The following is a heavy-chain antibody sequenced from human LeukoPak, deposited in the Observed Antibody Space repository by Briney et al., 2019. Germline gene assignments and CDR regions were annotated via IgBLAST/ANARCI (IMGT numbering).Heavy chain of an antibody. J-gene: IGHJ3*02. CDR1: GFTFNNYW. D-gene: IGHD4-17*01. CDR3: ARGDFSDYGDYVDAFDI. V-gene: IGHV3-7*01. Sequence: GGSLRLSCAASGFTFNNYWMSWVRQVPGRGLQWVANIKQDGSAKFYVDSVKGRFTISRDNTKNSLYLRMNSLRVEDTAVYYCARGDFSDYGDYVDAFDIWGQGTMVTVSS. CDR2: IKQDGSAK.